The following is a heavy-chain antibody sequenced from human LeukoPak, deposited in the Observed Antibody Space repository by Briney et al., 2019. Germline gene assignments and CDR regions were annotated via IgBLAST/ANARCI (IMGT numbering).Heavy chain of an antibody. V-gene: IGHV4-39*01. CDR3: ARQQCNGGSCYSRAIWFDP. CDR2: IYYSGTT. D-gene: IGHD2-15*01. CDR1: GGSISSTSYY. Sequence: SETLSLTCNVSGGSISSTSYYWGWIRQPPGKALEWIGSIYYSGTTYYSPSLKSRVTISVHTPKNQYSLKLSSVTAAYTAVYYCARQQCNGGSCYSRAIWFDPWGQGTLVTVSS. J-gene: IGHJ5*02.